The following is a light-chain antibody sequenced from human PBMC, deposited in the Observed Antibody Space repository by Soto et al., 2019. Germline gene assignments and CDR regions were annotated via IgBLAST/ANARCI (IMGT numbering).Light chain of an antibody. J-gene: IGLJ1*01. CDR3: KSYTTTSTYG. V-gene: IGLV2-14*01. CDR1: SSDVGAYNY. CDR2: DVS. Sequence: QSALTQPASVSGSPGQLIAISCTGTSSDVGAYNYVSWYQQPPGKAPKLMIYDVSNRPSGVSDRFSGSKSGNTASLTISGLQTEDEADYYCKSYTTTSTYGFGTGTKVTVL.